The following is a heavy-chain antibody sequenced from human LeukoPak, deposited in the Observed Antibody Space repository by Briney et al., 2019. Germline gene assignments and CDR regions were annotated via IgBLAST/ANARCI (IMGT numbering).Heavy chain of an antibody. CDR1: GGSISSYY. V-gene: IGHV4-59*01. J-gene: IGHJ4*02. CDR2: IYYSGST. CDR3: ARGDPRYYDFWSGYHPFDY. Sequence: SETLSLTCTVSGGSISSYYWSWIRQPPGKGLEWIGYIYYSGSTNYNPSLKSRVTISVDTSKNQFSLKLSSVTAADTAVYHCARGDPRYYDFWSGYHPFDYWGQGTLVTVSS. D-gene: IGHD3-3*01.